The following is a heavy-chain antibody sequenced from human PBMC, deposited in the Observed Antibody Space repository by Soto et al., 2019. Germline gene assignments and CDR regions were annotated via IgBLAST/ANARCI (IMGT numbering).Heavy chain of an antibody. Sequence: GGSLRLSCAAAGFTFRSYAMSWVRQAPGKGLEWVSAISGSGGSTYYADSVKGRFTISRDNSKNTLYLQMNSLRAEDTAVYYCAKDREVGATGYWGQGTLVTVSS. CDR2: ISGSGGST. D-gene: IGHD1-26*01. J-gene: IGHJ4*02. CDR3: AKDREVGATGY. CDR1: GFTFRSYA. V-gene: IGHV3-23*01.